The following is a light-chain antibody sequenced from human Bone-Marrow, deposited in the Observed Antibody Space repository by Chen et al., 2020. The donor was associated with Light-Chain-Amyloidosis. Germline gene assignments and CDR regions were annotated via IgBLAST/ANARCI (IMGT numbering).Light chain of an antibody. J-gene: IGLJ2*01. V-gene: IGLV3-25*03. CDR1: DLPTKY. CDR3: QSADSSGTYEVI. CDR2: RDT. Sequence: SYELPQPPSVPVFPGQKARITCSGDDLPTKYAYWYQQKPGQAPVLVIHRDTERPSGISERFSGSSSGTTATLTISGVQAEDEADYHCQSADSSGTYEVIFGGGTKLTVL.